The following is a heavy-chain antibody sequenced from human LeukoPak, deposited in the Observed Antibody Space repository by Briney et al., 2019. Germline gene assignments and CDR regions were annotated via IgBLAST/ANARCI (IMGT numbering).Heavy chain of an antibody. CDR2: INTDGSIT. J-gene: IGHJ4*02. V-gene: IGHV3-74*01. CDR1: GFTFSNYW. Sequence: GGSLRLSCAASGFTFSNYWMHWVRQAPGKGLVWVSRINTDGSITIHADSVKGRFTISRDNAKNTLNLQMNSLRAEDTAVYYCARVSDGSFYINYWGQGTLVTVSS. D-gene: IGHD1-26*01. CDR3: ARVSDGSFYINY.